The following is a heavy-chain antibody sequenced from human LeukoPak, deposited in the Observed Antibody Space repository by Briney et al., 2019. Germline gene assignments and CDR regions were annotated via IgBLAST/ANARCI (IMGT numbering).Heavy chain of an antibody. V-gene: IGHV4-39*01. J-gene: IGHJ4*02. CDR2: IYYSGST. D-gene: IGHD3-10*01. CDR1: GGSISSSSYY. CDR3: ARHSDYYGSGSYFNYFDY. Sequence: SETLSLTCTVSGGSISSSSYYWGWIRQPPGKGLEWIGSIYYSGSTYYNPSLKSRVTISVDTSKNQFSLKLSSVTAADTAVYYCARHSDYYGSGSYFNYFDYWGQGTLVTVSS.